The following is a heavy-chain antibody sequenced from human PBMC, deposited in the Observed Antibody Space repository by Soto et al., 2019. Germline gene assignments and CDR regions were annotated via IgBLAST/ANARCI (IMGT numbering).Heavy chain of an antibody. V-gene: IGHV3-23*01. CDR1: GFTVGNTY. CDR2: ISGSGFKK. J-gene: IGHJ5*02. D-gene: IGHD1-26*01. CDR3: AKNQGVELVPLATVDWFDP. Sequence: GGSLRLSCAAPGFTVGNTYMGWVRQAPGKGLEWVSSISGSGFKKYYADSVKGRFTISRDNSKSTVYLELNNLSAEDTAVYHCAKNQGVELVPLATVDWFDPWGQGSVVTVSS.